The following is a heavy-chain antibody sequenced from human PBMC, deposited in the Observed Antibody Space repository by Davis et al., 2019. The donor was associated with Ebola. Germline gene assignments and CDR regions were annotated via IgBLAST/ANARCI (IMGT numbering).Heavy chain of an antibody. CDR1: GYTFTGYY. CDR2: INPNSGGT. D-gene: IGHD2-2*02. Sequence: ASVTVSCKASGYTFTGYYMHWVRQAPGQGLAWLGWINPNSGGTNYAQKFQGRVTMTRDTSISTAYMELSRLRSDDTAVYYCARDRPAAIRSVNWFDPWGQGTLVTVSS. J-gene: IGHJ5*02. CDR3: ARDRPAAIRSVNWFDP. V-gene: IGHV1-2*02.